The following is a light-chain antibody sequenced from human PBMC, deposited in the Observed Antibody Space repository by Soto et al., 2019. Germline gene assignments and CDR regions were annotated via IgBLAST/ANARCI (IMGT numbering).Light chain of an antibody. CDR1: SSDVGGYNA. J-gene: IGLJ1*01. Sequence: QSVLAQPASVSGSPGQTITISCTGTSSDVGGYNAVSWYQHHPGKAPKLIIYEVTHRPAGISDRFSASKSGNTASLTISGLQAEDEADYYCNSFRVNRLYVFGTGTKVTVL. CDR2: EVT. CDR3: NSFRVNRLYV. V-gene: IGLV2-14*01.